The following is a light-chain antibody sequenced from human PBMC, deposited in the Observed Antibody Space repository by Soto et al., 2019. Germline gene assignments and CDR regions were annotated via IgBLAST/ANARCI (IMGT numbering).Light chain of an antibody. CDR1: SSDVGAYKY. V-gene: IGLV2-14*01. CDR2: EVS. CDR3: SSYTSSSTRV. J-gene: IGLJ1*01. Sequence: QSALTQPASVSGSPGQSITISCTGTSSDVGAYKYVSWYQQHPGKAPKVMIYEVSNRPSGVSNRFSGSKSGNTASLTISGLQAEDEADYFCSSYTSSSTRVFGTGTKVTVL.